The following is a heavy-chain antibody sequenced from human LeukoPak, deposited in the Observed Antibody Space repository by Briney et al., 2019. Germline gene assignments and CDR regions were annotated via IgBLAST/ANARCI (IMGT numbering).Heavy chain of an antibody. D-gene: IGHD5-24*01. V-gene: IGHV1-46*01. CDR1: GYTFTSYG. Sequence: GASVKVSCKASGYTFTSYGISWVRQAPGQGLEWMGVISPSGGSTSYAQKFQGRVTLTRDMSTSTDYLELSSLRSEDTAVYYCARDNSVRDAAWWFNPWGQGTLVTVSS. CDR2: ISPSGGST. CDR3: ARDNSVRDAAWWFNP. J-gene: IGHJ5*02.